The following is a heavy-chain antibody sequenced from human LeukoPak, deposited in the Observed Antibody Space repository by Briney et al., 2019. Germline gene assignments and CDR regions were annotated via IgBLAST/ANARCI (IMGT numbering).Heavy chain of an antibody. CDR3: AKSTSPLYYYYGMDV. Sequence: GGSLRISCAASGFTFSSYAMSWVRQAPGKGLEWVSTISGSGGSTYYADSVKDRFTISRDNSKNTLYLQLNSLRAEDTAVYYCAKSTSPLYYYYGMDVWGQGTTVTVSS. V-gene: IGHV3-23*01. J-gene: IGHJ6*02. CDR1: GFTFSSYA. D-gene: IGHD2-2*01. CDR2: ISGSGGST.